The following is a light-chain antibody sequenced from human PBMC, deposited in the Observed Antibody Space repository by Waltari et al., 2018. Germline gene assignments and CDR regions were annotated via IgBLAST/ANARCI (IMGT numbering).Light chain of an antibody. CDR2: EGS. V-gene: IGLV2-23*01. CDR1: SSDVGTYNL. J-gene: IGLJ1*01. CDR3: CSYAGSSTYV. Sequence: QSALTQPASVSGSPGQSIPIACTGTSSDVGTYNLVSWYQQHPGKAPKLIIYEGSKRPSGVSHRFSGSKSGNTASLTISGLQAEDEADYYCCSYAGSSTYVFGTGTKVTVL.